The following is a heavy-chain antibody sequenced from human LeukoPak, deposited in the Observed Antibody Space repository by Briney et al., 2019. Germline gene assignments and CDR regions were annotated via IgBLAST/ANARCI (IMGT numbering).Heavy chain of an antibody. V-gene: IGHV3-23*01. CDR1: GFTFSSYG. CDR2: ISGSGGST. CDR3: ARETDNTWAYAFDI. D-gene: IGHD1-14*01. J-gene: IGHJ3*02. Sequence: GGSLRLSCAASGFTFSSYGMSWVRQAPGKGLEWVSAISGSGGSTYYADSVKGRFTISRDNAKNSLYLQMNSLRAEDTAVYYCARETDNTWAYAFDIWGQGTMVTVSS.